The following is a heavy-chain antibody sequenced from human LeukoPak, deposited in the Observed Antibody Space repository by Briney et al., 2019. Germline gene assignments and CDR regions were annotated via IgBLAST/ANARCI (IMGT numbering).Heavy chain of an antibody. D-gene: IGHD6-19*01. V-gene: IGHV3-23*01. CDR3: AKDTVASSGYYFDY. J-gene: IGHJ4*02. Sequence: GGSLRLSCAASGFTFSSYAMSWVRQAPGKGLEWVSAISGSGGSTYYADSVKGRFTTSRDNSKNTLYLQMNSLRAEDTAVYYCAKDTVASSGYYFDYWGQGTLVTVSS. CDR1: GFTFSSYA. CDR2: ISGSGGST.